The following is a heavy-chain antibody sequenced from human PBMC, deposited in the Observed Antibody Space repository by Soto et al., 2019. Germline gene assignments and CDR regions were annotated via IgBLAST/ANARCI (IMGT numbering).Heavy chain of an antibody. CDR3: ARRFEYSTGWYYFDY. Sequence: QLQLQESGPGLVKPSETLSLTCTVSGASISTSIYYWGWIRQPPGKGLEWIGTVYNSGSTYYNPSLKSRVLISVETSKNQFSLKLRSVTAADTAIYYCARRFEYSTGWYYFDYWGQGTLVTVSS. J-gene: IGHJ4*02. CDR2: VYNSGST. CDR1: GASISTSIYY. D-gene: IGHD6-19*01. V-gene: IGHV4-39*01.